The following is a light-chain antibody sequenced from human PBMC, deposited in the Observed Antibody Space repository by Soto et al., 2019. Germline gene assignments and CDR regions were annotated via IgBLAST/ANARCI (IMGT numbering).Light chain of an antibody. CDR3: QQYETFSGT. CDR2: DAS. J-gene: IGKJ1*01. V-gene: IGKV1-5*01. CDR1: QSVSGW. Sequence: IQTTQYPSPLSASVGDPVTVTCRASQSVSGWLAWYQQKPGEAPKLLIYDASALPRGVPSRFSGSGSGTKFTLTIVSLQPDDFATYYCQQYETFSGTFGPGTKVDNK.